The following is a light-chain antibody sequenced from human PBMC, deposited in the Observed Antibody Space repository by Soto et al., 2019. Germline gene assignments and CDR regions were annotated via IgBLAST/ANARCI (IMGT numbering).Light chain of an antibody. CDR2: GAS. CDR1: QGIGNA. CDR3: QHYNSYSEA. J-gene: IGKJ1*01. V-gene: IGKV1-17*01. Sequence: IQMTQSPSSLSASVGDRVTISCRASQGIGNALGWYQQKPGKPPKVLIYGASNLPSGVPPRFSGSGSGTESTLTIRSLQPDDFATYSCQHYNSYSEAFGQGPRWIS.